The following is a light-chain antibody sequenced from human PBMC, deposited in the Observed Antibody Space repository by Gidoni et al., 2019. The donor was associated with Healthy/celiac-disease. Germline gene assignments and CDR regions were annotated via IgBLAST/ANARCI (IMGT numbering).Light chain of an antibody. CDR3: QQYYSYPRT. V-gene: IGKV1-8*01. CDR1: QGISSY. CDR2: AAS. J-gene: IGKJ1*01. Sequence: AIRITQSPSSLSASTGDRVTITCRASQGISSYLAWYQQKPGKDPKLLIYAASTLQSGVPSSFSGSGSGTDFTLTISCLQSEDFATYYCQQYYSYPRTFGQGTKVEIK.